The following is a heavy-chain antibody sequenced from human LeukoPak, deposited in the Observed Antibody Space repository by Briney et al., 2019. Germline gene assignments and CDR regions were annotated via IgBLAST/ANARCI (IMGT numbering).Heavy chain of an antibody. Sequence: ASVKVSCRASETFSSHAITWVRQAPGQGLEWMGRIIPIVDSVNSAQKFQGRVTFTADKSTTTAYMKLSSLRSEDTAVYYCARAEEDRSGSFCGGYWGQGTLITVSS. CDR2: IIPIVDSV. CDR3: ARAEEDRSGSFCGGY. V-gene: IGHV1-69*04. J-gene: IGHJ4*02. CDR1: ETFSSHA. D-gene: IGHD3-10*01.